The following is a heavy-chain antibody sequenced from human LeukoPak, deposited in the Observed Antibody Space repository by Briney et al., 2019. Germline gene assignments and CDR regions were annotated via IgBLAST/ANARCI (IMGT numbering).Heavy chain of an antibody. CDR3: ARGPPNIVVVPAAIRGYGMDV. D-gene: IGHD2-2*02. CDR2: INHSGST. Sequence: SETLSLTCAVYGGSFSGYYWSWIRQPPGKGLEWIGEINHSGSTNYNPSLKSRVTISVDTSKNKFSLKMSSVTAADTAVYYCARGPPNIVVVPAAIRGYGMDVWGQGTTVTVSS. V-gene: IGHV4-34*01. J-gene: IGHJ6*02. CDR1: GGSFSGYY.